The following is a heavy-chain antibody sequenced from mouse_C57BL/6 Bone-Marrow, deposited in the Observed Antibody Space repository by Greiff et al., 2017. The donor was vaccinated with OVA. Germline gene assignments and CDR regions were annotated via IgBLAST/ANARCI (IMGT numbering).Heavy chain of an antibody. CDR3: VRQGGYGNYNAMDY. Sequence: EVKLQESGGGLVQPKGSLKLSCAASGFSFNTYAMNWVRQAPGKGLEWVARIRSKSNNYATYYADSVKDRFTISRDDSESMLYLQMNNLKTEDTAMYYCVRQGGYGNYNAMDYWGQGTSVTVSS. D-gene: IGHD2-1*01. CDR1: GFSFNTYA. CDR2: IRSKSNNYAT. J-gene: IGHJ4*01. V-gene: IGHV10-1*01.